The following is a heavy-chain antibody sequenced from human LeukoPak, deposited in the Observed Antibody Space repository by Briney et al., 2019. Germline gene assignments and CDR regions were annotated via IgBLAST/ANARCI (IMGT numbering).Heavy chain of an antibody. Sequence: GGSLRLSCAASGFTFSSYWMSWVRQAPGKGLEWVANIKQDGSEKNYVDSVKGRFTISRDNAKNSLYLQMNSLRAEDTAVYYCARAPNYYYMDVWGKGTTVTVSS. V-gene: IGHV3-7*01. J-gene: IGHJ6*03. CDR1: GFTFSSYW. CDR2: IKQDGSEK. CDR3: ARAPNYYYMDV.